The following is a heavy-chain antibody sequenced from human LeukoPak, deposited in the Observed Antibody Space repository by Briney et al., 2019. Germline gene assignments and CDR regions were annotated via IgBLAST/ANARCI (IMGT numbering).Heavy chain of an antibody. Sequence: GGSLRLSCAASGFTFDDYAMHWVRQAPGKGLEWVSGISWNSGSIGYADSVKGRFTISRDNAKNSLYLQMNSLRAEDTAVYYCARIDFWMGMDVWGKGTTVTVSS. V-gene: IGHV3-9*01. CDR1: GFTFDDYA. CDR3: ARIDFWMGMDV. D-gene: IGHD3-3*01. J-gene: IGHJ6*04. CDR2: ISWNSGSI.